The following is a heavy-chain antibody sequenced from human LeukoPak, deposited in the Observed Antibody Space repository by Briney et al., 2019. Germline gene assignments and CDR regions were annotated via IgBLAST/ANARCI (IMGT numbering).Heavy chain of an antibody. J-gene: IGHJ6*03. CDR1: RFTHRHYG. Sequence: PWGSRTLSCAPSRFTHRHYGMHWARQTPGKWLEWVALIYSGGSRKDYTDSVKGRFTISRDDSKNLLSLQMNGLRAEDTAGYYCARDIRIMGLSYYYYFYRDVWGKGTTVSVSS. V-gene: IGHV3-33*01. CDR2: IYSGGSRK. D-gene: IGHD2-8*01. CDR3: ARDIRIMGLSYYYYFYRDV.